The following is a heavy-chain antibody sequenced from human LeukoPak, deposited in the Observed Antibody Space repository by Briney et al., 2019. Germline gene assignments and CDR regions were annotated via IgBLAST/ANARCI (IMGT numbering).Heavy chain of an antibody. CDR1: GFTFSSVA. V-gene: IGHV3-23*01. J-gene: IGHJ3*01. Sequence: GGSLRLSCAASGFTFSSVAMTWVRQAPGKGLEWVSTITGSDDATSYADPVTGRFTISRDYSKRTLHLHMHTLRVQDTHIYYSAIGPRLDSGCPPDYWGQGKMVTVSS. CDR3: AIGPRLDSGCPPDY. D-gene: IGHD3-22*01. CDR2: ITGSDDAT.